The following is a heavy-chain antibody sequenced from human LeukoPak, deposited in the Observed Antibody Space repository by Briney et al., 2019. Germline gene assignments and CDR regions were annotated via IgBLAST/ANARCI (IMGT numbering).Heavy chain of an antibody. D-gene: IGHD2-21*02. V-gene: IGHV3-66*01. Sequence: PGGSLRLSCAGSGFTVSRKSMSWVRQAPGKGLEWVTVIDSSGRIYYADPVKGRFTISRDNSKNTVHLQMNSLRADDTALYYCARDGAGYCGGDCSTLGAFDIWGQGTLVTVSS. CDR2: IDSSGRI. J-gene: IGHJ3*02. CDR3: ARDGAGYCGGDCSTLGAFDI. CDR1: GFTVSRKS.